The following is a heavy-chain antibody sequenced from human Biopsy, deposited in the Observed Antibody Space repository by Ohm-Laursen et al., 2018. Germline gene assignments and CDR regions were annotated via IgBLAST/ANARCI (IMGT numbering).Heavy chain of an antibody. D-gene: IGHD3-22*01. CDR2: IFYRGST. CDR3: ARDYDTSGYYYVS. Sequence: SDTLSLTCTVSGGSISNNNYYWGWIRQPPGKGLEWIGSIFYRGSTYYKPSLKSRVNISVDTSKNQFPLKLNSVTAADTAVYYCARDYDTSGYYYVSWGQGTLVTVSS. J-gene: IGHJ5*02. CDR1: GGSISNNNYY. V-gene: IGHV4-39*01.